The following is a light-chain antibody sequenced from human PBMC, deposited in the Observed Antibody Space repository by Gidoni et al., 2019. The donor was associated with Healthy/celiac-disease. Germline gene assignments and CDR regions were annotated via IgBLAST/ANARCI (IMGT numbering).Light chain of an antibody. V-gene: IGLV3-25*03. CDR3: QSADSSGTYKV. CDR1: ALPKQY. Sequence: SYELTQPPSGAVSPGQTARITCSGDALPKQYAYWYQQQPGQAPVLVIYKDSERPSGIPERCSGSSSGTTVTLTISGVQAEDEADYYCQSADSSGTYKVFGTGTKVTVL. J-gene: IGLJ1*01. CDR2: KDS.